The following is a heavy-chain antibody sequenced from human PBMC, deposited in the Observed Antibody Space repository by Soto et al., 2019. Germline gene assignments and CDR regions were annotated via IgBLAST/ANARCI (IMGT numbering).Heavy chain of an antibody. J-gene: IGHJ6*02. CDR1: GFTFSSYG. Sequence: QVQLVESGGGVVQPGRSLRLSCAASGFTFSSYGMHWVRQAPGKGLVWVAVIWYDGSNTYYADSVKGRFTISSDNSKNTLYRQMNRLRAEDTAVYYCAREPEGNYYGMDVCGQGPTVTVSS. V-gene: IGHV3-33*01. CDR3: AREPEGNYYGMDV. CDR2: IWYDGSNT.